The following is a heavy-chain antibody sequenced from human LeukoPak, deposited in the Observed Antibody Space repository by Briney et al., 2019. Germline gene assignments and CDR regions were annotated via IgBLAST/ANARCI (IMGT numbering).Heavy chain of an antibody. D-gene: IGHD3-3*01. CDR1: GGSISSGSYY. CDR3: ARDNDFWSGYNNWFDP. Sequence: ASETLSLTCTVSGGSISSGSYYWSWIRQPAGKGLEWIGRIYTSGSTNYNPSLKSRVTISVDTSKNQFSLKLSSVTAADTAVYYCARDNDFWSGYNNWFDPWGQGTLVTVSS. J-gene: IGHJ5*02. V-gene: IGHV4-61*02. CDR2: IYTSGST.